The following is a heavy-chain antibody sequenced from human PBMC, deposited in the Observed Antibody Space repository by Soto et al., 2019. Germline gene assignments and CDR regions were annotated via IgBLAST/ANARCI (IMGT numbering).Heavy chain of an antibody. D-gene: IGHD2-15*01. CDR1: GFTFSSYS. CDR3: ASSDCSGGSCSLIDP. V-gene: IGHV3-21*01. J-gene: IGHJ5*02. Sequence: ESGGGLVKPGGSLRLSCAASGFTFSSYSMNWVRQAPGKGLEWVSSISSSSSYIYYADSVKGRFTISRDNAKNSLYLQMNSLRAEDTAVYYCASSDCSGGSCSLIDPWGQGTLVTVSS. CDR2: ISSSSSYI.